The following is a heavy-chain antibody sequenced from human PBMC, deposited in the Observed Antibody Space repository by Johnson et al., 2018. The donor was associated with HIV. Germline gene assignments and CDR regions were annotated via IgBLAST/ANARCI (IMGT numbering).Heavy chain of an antibody. CDR2: IYSGGST. D-gene: IGHD3-10*01. CDR1: GFMFSSFA. J-gene: IGHJ3*02. V-gene: IGHV3-NL1*01. CDR3: ASWPHGSGSYQIDI. Sequence: VQLVESGGGVVQPGRSLRLSCAASGFMFSSFAMHWVRQAPGKGLEWVAVIYSGGSTYYADSVKGRFTISRDNAKNSLYLQMNSLRAEDTAVYYCASWPHGSGSYQIDIWGQGTMVTVSA.